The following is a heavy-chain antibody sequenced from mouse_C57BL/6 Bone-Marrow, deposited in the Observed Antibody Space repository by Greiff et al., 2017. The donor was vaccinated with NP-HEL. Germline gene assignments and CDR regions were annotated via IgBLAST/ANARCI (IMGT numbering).Heavy chain of an antibody. V-gene: IGHV5-4*03. D-gene: IGHD2-2*01. CDR1: GFTFSSYA. CDR3: ASYYGSFAY. J-gene: IGHJ3*01. Sequence: EVKLVEPGGGLVKPGGSLKLSCAASGFTFSSYAMSWVRQTPEKRLEWVATISDGGSYTYYPDNVKGRCTISRDNAKNNLYLQMSQLKSEDTAMYYCASYYGSFAYWGQGTLVTVSA. CDR2: ISDGGSYT.